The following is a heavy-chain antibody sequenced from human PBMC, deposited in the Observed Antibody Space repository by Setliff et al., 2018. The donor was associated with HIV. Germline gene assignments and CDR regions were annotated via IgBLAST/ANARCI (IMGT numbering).Heavy chain of an antibody. Sequence: TSETLSLTCTVSGGSISSYYWSWIRQPPGKGLEWIGYIYTSGSTNYNPSLKSRVTISVDTSKNQFSLKLSSVTAADTAVYYCARGGGYDSSGYYYYYYYYYMDVWGKGTTVTVSS. CDR2: IYTSGST. CDR3: ARGGGYDSSGYYYYYYYYYMDV. V-gene: IGHV4-4*09. CDR1: GGSISSYY. J-gene: IGHJ6*03. D-gene: IGHD3-22*01.